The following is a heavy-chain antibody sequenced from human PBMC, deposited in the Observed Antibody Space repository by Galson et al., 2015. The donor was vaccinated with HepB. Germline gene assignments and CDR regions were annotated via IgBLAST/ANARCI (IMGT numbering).Heavy chain of an antibody. CDR2: ISWNSGGT. J-gene: IGHJ4*02. D-gene: IGHD2-15*01. V-gene: IGHV3-9*01. Sequence: SLRLSCAASGFTFDDYAMHWVRQAPGKGLEWVSGISWNSGGTGYADSVKGRFTISRDNAKNSLYLQMSSLRAEDTALYYCAKDPSRGGSPYYFDYWGQGTLVTVSS. CDR3: AKDPSRGGSPYYFDY. CDR1: GFTFDDYA.